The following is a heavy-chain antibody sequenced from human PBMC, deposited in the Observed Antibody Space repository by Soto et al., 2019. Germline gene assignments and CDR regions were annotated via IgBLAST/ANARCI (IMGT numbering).Heavy chain of an antibody. CDR1: GFTVSNNY. V-gene: IGHV3-53*01. CDR2: IYSGGYT. D-gene: IGHD3-10*01. Sequence: EVQLVESGGGLIQPGGSLRLSCAVSGFTVSNNYMSWVRQAPGKGLEGVSVIYSGGYTAYGDSVKGRFTISRDNSKNTHYLKTNSRGAADRALYYGGTHPGGGGYWGQGTLVTVSS. J-gene: IGHJ4*02. CDR3: GTHPGGGGY.